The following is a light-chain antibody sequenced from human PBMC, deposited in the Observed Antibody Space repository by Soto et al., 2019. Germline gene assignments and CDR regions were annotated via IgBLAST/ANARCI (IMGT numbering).Light chain of an antibody. Sequence: QSVLTQPASVSGSPGQSITISCTATSSDVGAYNYVSWYQQHPGKAPKLMIYEVSNRPSGVSNRFSGSKSGNAASLTISGLQAEDEADYYCSSYTSSSTYVFGTGTKVTAL. CDR1: SSDVGAYNY. CDR3: SSYTSSSTYV. V-gene: IGLV2-14*01. J-gene: IGLJ1*01. CDR2: EVS.